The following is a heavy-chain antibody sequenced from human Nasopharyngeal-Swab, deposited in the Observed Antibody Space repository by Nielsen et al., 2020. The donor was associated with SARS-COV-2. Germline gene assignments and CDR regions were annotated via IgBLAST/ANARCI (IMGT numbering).Heavy chain of an antibody. Sequence: GESLKISCEASGFTFSGYAMHWVRQAAGKGLEWVAVVPSDGSGEYYADSVKGRFTISRDNSKNTPYLQMNNLRVDDTAVYYCAKVFPYGSGRYSPAWDFHYWGQGTLVAVSS. CDR1: GFTFSGYA. CDR3: AKVFPYGSGRYSPAWDFHY. J-gene: IGHJ4*02. D-gene: IGHD3-10*01. CDR2: VPSDGSGE. V-gene: IGHV3-30*01.